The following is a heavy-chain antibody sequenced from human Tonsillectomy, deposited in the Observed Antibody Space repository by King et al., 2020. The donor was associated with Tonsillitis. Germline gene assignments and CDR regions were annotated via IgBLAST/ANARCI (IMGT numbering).Heavy chain of an antibody. CDR3: ARSRGSSWANFDY. CDR1: GYSFTSYW. Sequence: QLVQSGAEVKKPGESLKISCKVSGYSFTSYWIGWVRQMPGKVLEWMGIIVPGASDTRYSPSFQGQGTISADKSIRTAYLQWSSLKASDTAMYYCARSRGSSWANFDYWGQGTLVTVSS. V-gene: IGHV5-51*01. J-gene: IGHJ4*02. CDR2: IVPGASDT. D-gene: IGHD6-13*01.